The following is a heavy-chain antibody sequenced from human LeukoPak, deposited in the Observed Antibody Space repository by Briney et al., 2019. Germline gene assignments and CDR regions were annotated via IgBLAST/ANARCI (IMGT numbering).Heavy chain of an antibody. D-gene: IGHD2-2*01. Sequence: PGGSLRLSCAASGFTFDIYGMNWVRQAPGKGLEWVANIKQDGSEKYYVDSVKGRFTISRDNAKNSLYLQMNSLRAEDPAVYYCARSSTYIAYWGQGPLVTASS. CDR1: GFTFDIYG. CDR2: IKQDGSEK. J-gene: IGHJ4*02. V-gene: IGHV3-7*01. CDR3: ARSSTYIAY.